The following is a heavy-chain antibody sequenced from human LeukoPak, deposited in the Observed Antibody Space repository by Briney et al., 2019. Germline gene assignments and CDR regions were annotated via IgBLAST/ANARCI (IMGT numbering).Heavy chain of an antibody. Sequence: GGSLRLSCAASGFTFSDYAMSWVRQAPVKGLEWLSVISGGSSGSRYYADSVTGRFTVSRDNSKNTVDLQMNNLRVDDTAIYYSAKDHANTPVVTNWGQGILVSVSS. CDR2: ISGGSSGSR. D-gene: IGHD2-21*02. CDR3: AKDHANTPVVTN. V-gene: IGHV3-23*01. CDR1: GFTFSDYA. J-gene: IGHJ4*02.